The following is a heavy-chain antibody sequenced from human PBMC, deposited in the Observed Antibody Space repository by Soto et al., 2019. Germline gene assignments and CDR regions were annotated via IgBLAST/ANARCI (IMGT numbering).Heavy chain of an antibody. J-gene: IGHJ4*01. CDR3: ATIYGDYSDY. D-gene: IGHD4-17*01. CDR2: INHSGST. Sequence: NPSETLSLTCAVYGGSFSGYYWSWIRQPPGKGLEWIGEINHSGSTNYNPSLKSRVTISVDTSKNQFSLKLSSVTAADTAVYYCATIYGDYSDYWGQGTLVTFSS. V-gene: IGHV4-34*01. CDR1: GGSFSGYY.